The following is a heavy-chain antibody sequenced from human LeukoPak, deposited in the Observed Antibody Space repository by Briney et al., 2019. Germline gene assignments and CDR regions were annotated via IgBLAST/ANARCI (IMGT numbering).Heavy chain of an antibody. Sequence: GGSLRLSCAASGFTFSSYAMSWVRQAPGKGLEWVSAISGSGGSTYYADSVKGRFTISRDNSKNTLYLQMNSLRAEDTAVYYCAKDRTSTLYYYGSGSYPYYFDYWAREPWSPSPQ. D-gene: IGHD3-10*01. V-gene: IGHV3-23*01. CDR2: ISGSGGST. CDR1: GFTFSSYA. J-gene: IGHJ4*02. CDR3: AKDRTSTLYYYGSGSYPYYFDY.